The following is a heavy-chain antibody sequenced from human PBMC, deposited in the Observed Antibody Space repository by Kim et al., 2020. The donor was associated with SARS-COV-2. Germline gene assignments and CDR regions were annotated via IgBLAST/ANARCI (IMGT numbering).Heavy chain of an antibody. Sequence: GGSLRLSCAASGFTFSNYARNWVRQAPGKGLEWVSVLSGSGGSTDYADSVKGRFTISRDNSKNTLYLQMNSLGAEDTAVYYCAKGGFSLGSLGQNLFDPWGQGTLVTVSS. CDR3: AKGGFSLGSLGQNLFDP. CDR2: LSGSGGST. V-gene: IGHV3-23*01. J-gene: IGHJ5*02. CDR1: GFTFSNYA. D-gene: IGHD3-22*01.